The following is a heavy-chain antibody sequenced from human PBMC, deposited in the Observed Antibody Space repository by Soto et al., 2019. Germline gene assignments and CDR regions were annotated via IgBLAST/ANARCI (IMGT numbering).Heavy chain of an antibody. CDR3: SKVVSINMVGGVDY. D-gene: IGHD3-10*01. CDR2: ISGSGGST. CDR1: GFTFSSYA. J-gene: IGHJ4*02. V-gene: IGHV3-23*01. Sequence: SCAASGFTFSSYAMSWVRQAPGKGLEWVSAISGSGGSTYYADSVKGRFTISRDNSKNTLYLQMNSLRAEDTAVYYCSKVVSINMVGGVDYWGQEPRATVSS.